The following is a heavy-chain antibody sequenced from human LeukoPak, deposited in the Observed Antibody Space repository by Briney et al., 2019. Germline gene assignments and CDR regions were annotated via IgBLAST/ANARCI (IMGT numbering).Heavy chain of an antibody. Sequence: ASVKVSCKASGYTFTGYYMHWVRQAPGQGLEWMGRINPNSGGTNYAQKFQGRVTMTRDTSISTAYMELSRLRSDDTAVYYCARVRGVGGYSDYCGQGTLVTVSS. V-gene: IGHV1-2*06. CDR3: ARVRGVGGYSDY. CDR2: INPNSGGT. J-gene: IGHJ4*02. D-gene: IGHD2-15*01. CDR1: GYTFTGYY.